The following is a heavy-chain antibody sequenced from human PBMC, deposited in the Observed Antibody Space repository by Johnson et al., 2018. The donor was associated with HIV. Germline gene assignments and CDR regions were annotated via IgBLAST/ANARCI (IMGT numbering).Heavy chain of an antibody. Sequence: MLLVESGGGLVQPGGSLRRSCAASGFTVSSNYMNWVRQAPGKGLERVALLYSGGGTYYADSVKGRFTISRDNSKNTLYLQMNSLRAEDTAVYYCARAPWEWDAFDIWGQGTVVTVSS. CDR3: ARAPWEWDAFDI. J-gene: IGHJ3*02. CDR2: LYSGGGT. CDR1: GFTVSSNY. D-gene: IGHD3-3*01. V-gene: IGHV3-66*01.